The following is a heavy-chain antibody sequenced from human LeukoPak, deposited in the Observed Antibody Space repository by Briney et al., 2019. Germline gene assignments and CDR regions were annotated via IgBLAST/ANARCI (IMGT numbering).Heavy chain of an antibody. D-gene: IGHD6-13*01. CDR1: GGSFSGYY. V-gene: IGHV4-34*01. CDR3: ARGYSSSWYTLGHWFDP. Sequence: KPSETLSLTCAVYGGSFSGYYWSWIRQPPGKGLEWIGEINHSGSTNYNPSLKSRVTISVDTSKNQFSLKLSSVTAADTAVYYCARGYSSSWYTLGHWFDPWGQGTLVTVSS. CDR2: INHSGST. J-gene: IGHJ5*02.